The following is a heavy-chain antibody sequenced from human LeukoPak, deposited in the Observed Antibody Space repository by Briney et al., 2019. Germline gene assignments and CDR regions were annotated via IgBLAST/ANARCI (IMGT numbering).Heavy chain of an antibody. Sequence: GSSVKVSCKASGGTFSSYAISWVRQAPGQGLEWMGGIIPIFGTANYAQKFQGRVTITTDESTSTAYMEPSSLRSEDTAVYYCASSLRASKYSSSWHYYMDVWGKGTTVTVSS. J-gene: IGHJ6*03. CDR2: IIPIFGTA. D-gene: IGHD6-13*01. CDR1: GGTFSSYA. CDR3: ASSLRASKYSSSWHYYMDV. V-gene: IGHV1-69*05.